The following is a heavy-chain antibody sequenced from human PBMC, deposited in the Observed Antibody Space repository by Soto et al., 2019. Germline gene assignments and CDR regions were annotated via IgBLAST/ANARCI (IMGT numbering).Heavy chain of an antibody. J-gene: IGHJ6*02. Sequence: QVQLVQSGAEVKKPGSSVKVSCKASGGTFSSYAISWVRQAPGQGLEWMGGIIPIFGIANYAQKLQGRVTITADESTSTAYMELSSLRSEDTAVYYCARDPLALIAARLHYYYYGMDVWGQGTTVTVSS. CDR2: IIPIFGIA. V-gene: IGHV1-69*01. CDR1: GGTFSSYA. CDR3: ARDPLALIAARLHYYYYGMDV. D-gene: IGHD6-6*01.